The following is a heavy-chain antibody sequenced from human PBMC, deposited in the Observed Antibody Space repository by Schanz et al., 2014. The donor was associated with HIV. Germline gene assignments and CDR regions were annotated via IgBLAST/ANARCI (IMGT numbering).Heavy chain of an antibody. Sequence: QVQLVESGGGVVQPGRSLRLSCAASGFTFSNYAMHWVRQAPGKGLEWVAVISYDGSNKYYAESVKGRFAISRDNSKNTLFLQMNSLRAEDTAVYYCARGSGPYYYYYGMDVWGQGTTVTVSS. CDR2: ISYDGSNK. J-gene: IGHJ6*02. V-gene: IGHV3-30*09. CDR3: ARGSGPYYYYYGMDV. D-gene: IGHD3-10*01. CDR1: GFTFSNYA.